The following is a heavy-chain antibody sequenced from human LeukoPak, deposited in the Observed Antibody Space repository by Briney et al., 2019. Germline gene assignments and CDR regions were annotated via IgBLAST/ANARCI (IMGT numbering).Heavy chain of an antibody. D-gene: IGHD1-26*01. Sequence: GGSLRLSCAASGFTFSSYWMSWVRQAPGKRLEWVANIKQDGSGKYYVDSVKGRFTISRDNAKNSLYLQMNSLRAEDTAVYYCASGTVGATRSWGQGTLVTVSS. V-gene: IGHV3-7*01. J-gene: IGHJ4*02. CDR2: IKQDGSGK. CDR1: GFTFSSYW. CDR3: ASGTVGATRS.